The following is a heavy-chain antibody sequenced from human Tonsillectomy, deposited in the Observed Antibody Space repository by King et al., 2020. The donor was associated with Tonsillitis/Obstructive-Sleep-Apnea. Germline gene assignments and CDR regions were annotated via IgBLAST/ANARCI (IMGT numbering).Heavy chain of an antibody. CDR1: GFTVSSKY. J-gene: IGHJ6*03. CDR3: TRGIDKWNDAAMDV. V-gene: IGHV3-66*01. D-gene: IGHD1-1*01. CDR2: VYSGGST. Sequence: VQLVESGGGLVQPGGSLRLSCAASGFTVSSKYMSWVRQAPGKGLEWVSVVYSGGSTYYAESVKGRFTISRDNSKNTLHLQMNSLRGEDTAVYYCTRGIDKWNDAAMDVWGKGTTVTVSS.